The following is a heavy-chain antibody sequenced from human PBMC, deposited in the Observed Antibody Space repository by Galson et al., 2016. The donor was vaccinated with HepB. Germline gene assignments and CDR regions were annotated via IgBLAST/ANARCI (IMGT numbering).Heavy chain of an antibody. J-gene: IGHJ6*04. V-gene: IGHV3-30*18. CDR3: AKLVTATVYHYYTMDV. CDR1: GFTFNKND. CDR2: ISYDGSNK. Sequence: SLRLSCAASGFTFNKNDMHWVRQAPGKGLEWVAVISYDGSNKYYVDSVKGRFNISRDTSKNTLALQMNSLRAEDTAVYYCAKLVTATVYHYYTMDVWGKGTTVTVSS. D-gene: IGHD2-15*01.